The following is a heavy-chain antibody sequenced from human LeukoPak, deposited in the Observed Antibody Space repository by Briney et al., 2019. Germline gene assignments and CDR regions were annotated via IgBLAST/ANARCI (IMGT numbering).Heavy chain of an antibody. D-gene: IGHD3-10*01. CDR1: VFTFSSFV. V-gene: IGHV3-23*01. Sequence: PGGSLRLSCAASVFTFSSFVMNWVRQAPGKGLEWVSSIGGSGGGTYYADSLKGRFTISRDNSKNTLYLLMNTLRGDDTAVYYCATISGSGSSHSDSWGQGTLVTVSS. CDR3: ATISGSGSSHSDS. CDR2: IGGSGGGT. J-gene: IGHJ4*02.